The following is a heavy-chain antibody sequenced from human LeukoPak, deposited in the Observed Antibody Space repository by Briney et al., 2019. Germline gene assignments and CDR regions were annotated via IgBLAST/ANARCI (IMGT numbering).Heavy chain of an antibody. CDR2: ISRSGTAL. CDR3: ARLSSVWQLVARGAIDY. D-gene: IGHD6-6*01. J-gene: IGHJ4*02. Sequence: GGSLRLSCATSGFIFSTYEMSWVRQAPGKGLEWVAHISRSGTALYYADSVKGRFTISRDNAKNSLWLQMNSLRAEDTALYYCARLSSVWQLVARGAIDYWGQGTLVTVSS. CDR1: GFIFSTYE. V-gene: IGHV3-48*03.